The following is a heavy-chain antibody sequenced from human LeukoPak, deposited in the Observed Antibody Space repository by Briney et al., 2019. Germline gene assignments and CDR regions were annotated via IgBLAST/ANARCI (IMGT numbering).Heavy chain of an antibody. D-gene: IGHD3-3*01. CDR1: GYTFTSYD. CDR2: MNPNSGNT. CDR3: ARGGVYYDFWSGYHDAFDI. J-gene: IGHJ3*02. V-gene: IGHV1-8*03. Sequence: ASVKVSCKASGYTFTSYDINWVRQATGQGLEWMGWMNPNSGNTGYAQKFQGRVTITRNTSISTAYMELSSLRSEDTAVYYCARGGVYYDFWSGYHDAFDIWGQGTMVTVSS.